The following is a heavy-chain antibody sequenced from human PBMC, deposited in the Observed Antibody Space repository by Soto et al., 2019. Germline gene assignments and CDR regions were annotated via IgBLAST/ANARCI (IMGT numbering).Heavy chain of an antibody. V-gene: IGHV3-23*01. D-gene: IGHD3-3*01. J-gene: IGHJ4*02. Sequence: EVQLLESGGGLVQPGGSLRLSCAASGFTFSNYAMSWVRQAPGKGMEWVSAISGSGGRTYYGDSVKGRFTISRDNSKNTLYRQADSQRDEDASVNYCGKDFEGFVECFLPHDYRGQRTLVTVSS. CDR1: GFTFSNYA. CDR3: GKDFEGFVECFLPHDY. CDR2: ISGSGGRT.